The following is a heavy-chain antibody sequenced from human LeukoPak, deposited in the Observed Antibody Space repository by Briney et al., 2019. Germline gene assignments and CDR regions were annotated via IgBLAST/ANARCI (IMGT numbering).Heavy chain of an antibody. CDR3: AKGGRRGTCNPLAY. V-gene: IGHV3-23*01. CDR1: GFTFSGSG. CDR2: SGDSDGST. D-gene: IGHD2-15*01. Sequence: PGGSLRLSCAASGFTFSGSGMSWVRQAPGKGLEWISSSGDSDGSTYYADSLKGRFTISRDNSKNTLYLQMNNLRAEDTAVYYCAKGGRRGTCNPLAYWGQGALVTVSP. J-gene: IGHJ4*02.